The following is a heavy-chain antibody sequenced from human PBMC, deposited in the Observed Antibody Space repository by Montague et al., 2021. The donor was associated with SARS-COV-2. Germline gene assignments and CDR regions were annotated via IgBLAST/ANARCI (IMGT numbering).Heavy chain of an antibody. Sequence: SETLSLTCTVSGGSVSSGGYYWSWIRQPPGKGLEWIGYIYYSGSTXYNPSLKSRVTISLDTSKSQFSLNMSSVTAADTAVYYCARVRAVPAAMRIFTLGRSYYGMDVWGQGTTVTVSS. D-gene: IGHD2-2*01. CDR2: IYYSGST. CDR1: GGSVSSGGYY. CDR3: ARVRAVPAAMRIFTLGRSYYGMDV. J-gene: IGHJ6*02. V-gene: IGHV4-61*08.